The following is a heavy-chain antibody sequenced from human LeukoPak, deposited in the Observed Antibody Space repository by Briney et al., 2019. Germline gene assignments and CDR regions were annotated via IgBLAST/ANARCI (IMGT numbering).Heavy chain of an antibody. J-gene: IGHJ4*02. Sequence: PSETLSLTCAVYGGSFSGYYWSWIRQPPGKGLEWIGEINHSGSTNYNPSLTSRVTISVDTSKNQFSLKLTSVTAADTAVYYCARGRIAAWYYFDYWGQGTLVTVSS. CDR3: ARGRIAAWYYFDY. CDR1: GGSFSGYY. CDR2: INHSGST. V-gene: IGHV4-34*01. D-gene: IGHD6-6*01.